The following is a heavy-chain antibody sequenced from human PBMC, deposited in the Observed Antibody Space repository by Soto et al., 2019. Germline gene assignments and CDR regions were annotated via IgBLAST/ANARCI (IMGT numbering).Heavy chain of an antibody. J-gene: IGHJ5*02. CDR2: IYYSGST. V-gene: IGHV4-59*01. CDR1: GGSIATYY. D-gene: IGHD3-10*01. CDR3: ARSRITMVRGVWFDP. Sequence: SETLSLTCTVAGGSIATYYWSWIRHPPGKGLEWIGYIYYSGSTNYNPSLKSRVTISVDTSKNQFSLKLSSVTAADTAVYYCARSRITMVRGVWFDPWGQGTLVTVS.